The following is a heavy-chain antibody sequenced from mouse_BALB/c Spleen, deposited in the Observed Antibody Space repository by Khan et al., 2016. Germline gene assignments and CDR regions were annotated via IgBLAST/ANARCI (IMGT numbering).Heavy chain of an antibody. CDR2: IRSKSNNYAT. Sequence: EVQLVATGGGLVQPKGSLKLSCAASGFTFNTNAMNWVRQAPGKGLEWVARIRSKSNNYATYYADSVTDRFTISRDDSQSMLYLQMNNLKTEDTAMYYCVRDMITRSYWGQGTLVTVSA. V-gene: IGHV10S3*01. J-gene: IGHJ3*01. D-gene: IGHD2-4*01. CDR3: VRDMITRSY. CDR1: GFTFNTNA.